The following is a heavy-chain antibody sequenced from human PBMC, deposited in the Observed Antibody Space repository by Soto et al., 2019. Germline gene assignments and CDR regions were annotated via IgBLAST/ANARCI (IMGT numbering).Heavy chain of an antibody. V-gene: IGHV4-4*07. CDR3: ARDQSGAADL. J-gene: IGHJ3*01. D-gene: IGHD7-27*01. Sequence: QVQLQESGPGVVEPSETLSLTCTVSGDSMTNYYWSWIRQSAEKGLEWIGRISATGTTTSIPSLKRRITLSIDTSKNQFSLNLKFVTAADTAVYFCARDQSGAADLWGQGTVVTVS. CDR1: GDSMTNYY. CDR2: ISATGTT.